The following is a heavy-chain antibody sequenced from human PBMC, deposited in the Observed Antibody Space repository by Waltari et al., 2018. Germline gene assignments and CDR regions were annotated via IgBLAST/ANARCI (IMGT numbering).Heavy chain of an antibody. V-gene: IGHV3-33*01. Sequence: QVQLVESGGGVVQPGRSLRLSCAASGFGLKNCGFHWVRQAPGKGLESVAVFWYDGSNKFYAESVKGRFTISRDNSENTVYLQMKSLRVEDTAVYYCARDDHGDYEYYGMDVWGPGTTVTVSS. CDR3: ARDDHGDYEYYGMDV. CDR2: FWYDGSNK. J-gene: IGHJ6*02. CDR1: GFGLKNCG. D-gene: IGHD4-17*01.